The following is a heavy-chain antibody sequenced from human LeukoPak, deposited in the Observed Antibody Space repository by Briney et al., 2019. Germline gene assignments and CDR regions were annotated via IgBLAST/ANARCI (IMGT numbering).Heavy chain of an antibody. D-gene: IGHD3-10*01. CDR1: GFTFDDYA. J-gene: IGHJ4*02. CDR3: AKPLVLLWFGEPYYFDY. Sequence: GRSLRLSCAASGFTFDDYAMHWVRQAPGKGLEWVSGISWNSGSIGYADSVKGRFTISRDNSKNTLYLQMNSLRAEDTAVYYCAKPLVLLWFGEPYYFDYWGQGTLVTVSS. CDR2: ISWNSGSI. V-gene: IGHV3-9*01.